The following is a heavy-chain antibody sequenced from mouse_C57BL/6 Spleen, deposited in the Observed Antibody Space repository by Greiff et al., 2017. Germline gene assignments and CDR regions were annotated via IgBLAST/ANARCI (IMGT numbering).Heavy chain of an antibody. CDR3: ARSVYYGYDGYYFDY. CDR1: GYSFTSYY. D-gene: IGHD2-2*01. J-gene: IGHJ2*01. Sequence: QVQLKESGPELVKPGASVKISCKASGYSFTSYYIHWVKQRPGQGLEWIGWIYPGSGNTKYNEKFKGKATLTADTSSSTAYMQLSSLTSEDSAVYYCARSVYYGYDGYYFDYWGQGTTLTVSS. CDR2: IYPGSGNT. V-gene: IGHV1-66*01.